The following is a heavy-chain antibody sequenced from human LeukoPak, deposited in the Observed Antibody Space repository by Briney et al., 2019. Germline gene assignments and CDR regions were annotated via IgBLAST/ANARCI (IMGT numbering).Heavy chain of an antibody. J-gene: IGHJ4*02. Sequence: PGGSLRLSCAGSGFTFSSHPMHWVRQAPGKGPEYVSAIGSNGIGTYYAESVKGRFTISRDNSKNTVYLQMDSLRPEDMAVYYCAREGYSSGRAGCFDYWGQGTLVTVSS. V-gene: IGHV3-64*02. CDR2: IGSNGIGT. CDR3: AREGYSSGRAGCFDY. D-gene: IGHD6-25*01. CDR1: GFTFSSHP.